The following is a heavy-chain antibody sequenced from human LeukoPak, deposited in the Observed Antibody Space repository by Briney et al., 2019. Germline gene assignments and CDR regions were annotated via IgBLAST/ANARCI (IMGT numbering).Heavy chain of an antibody. CDR3: FTGGPDY. V-gene: IGHV1-46*04. CDR1: GYTFTSYS. D-gene: IGHD2-8*02. CDR2: INPRDGGI. J-gene: IGHJ4*02. Sequence: ASVKVSCKASGYTFTSYSMHWVRQAPGQGLEWVGIINPRDGGISYVQRLQGRITVTMDTSTSTVYMELSSLRSEDTAVYYCFTGGPDYWGQGTLVTVSS.